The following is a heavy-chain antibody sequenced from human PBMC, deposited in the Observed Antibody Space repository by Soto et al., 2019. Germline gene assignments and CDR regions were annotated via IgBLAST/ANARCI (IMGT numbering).Heavy chain of an antibody. J-gene: IGHJ3*01. CDR3: AREPPALKGDAYDV. CDR1: GGTFSSYT. CDR2: IIPLLRIA. V-gene: IGHV1-69*08. Sequence: QVQLVQSGAEVKKPGSSVNVSCKASGGTFSSYTISWVRQAPGQGLEWVGRIIPLLRIANYAQKFQGRVTITDDRSSGTAYMDLSSLRSDDTAVYYCAREPPALKGDAYDVWGQGTMVIVSS.